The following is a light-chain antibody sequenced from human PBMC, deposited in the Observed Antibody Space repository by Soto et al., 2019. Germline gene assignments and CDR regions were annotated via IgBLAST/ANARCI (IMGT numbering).Light chain of an antibody. J-gene: IGKJ1*01. CDR1: QSISSW. Sequence: DIQMTQSPSTLSASVGDRVTITCRASQSISSWLAWYQQKAGRAPNLLISKASTLESGVPSRFSGSGSGTEFTLTISSLQPDDFATYFCQQYTGHSTWTFGQGTKVEF. V-gene: IGKV1-5*03. CDR2: KAS. CDR3: QQYTGHSTWT.